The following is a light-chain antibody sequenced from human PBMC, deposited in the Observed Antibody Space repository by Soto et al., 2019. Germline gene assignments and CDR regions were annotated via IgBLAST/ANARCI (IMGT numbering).Light chain of an antibody. Sequence: EIVLTQSPATLSLSPGERATLSCRASQSVSSYLACDQQKPGQAPRLLIYDASNSATGIPARFSGSGSGTDFTLTISSLEPEDCAGYYCQHHRHWPPTFGHWTKLEIK. CDR2: DAS. CDR1: QSVSSY. J-gene: IGKJ2*01. CDR3: QHHRHWPPT. V-gene: IGKV3-11*01.